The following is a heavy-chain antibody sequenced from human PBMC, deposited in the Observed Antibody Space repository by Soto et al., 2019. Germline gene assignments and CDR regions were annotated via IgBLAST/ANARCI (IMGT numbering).Heavy chain of an antibody. CDR3: AREPLAHSYFDL. CDR1: GGSISGYC. J-gene: IGHJ4*02. Sequence: PXETLSMTWTFSGGSISGYCLSWILQPAGKGLEWIGRMYNSERTNYNPSLKSRVTMSMDTSKNQFSLKLTSVTAADTAVYFCAREPLAHSYFDLWGQGTLVTVSS. V-gene: IGHV4-4*07. CDR2: MYNSERT.